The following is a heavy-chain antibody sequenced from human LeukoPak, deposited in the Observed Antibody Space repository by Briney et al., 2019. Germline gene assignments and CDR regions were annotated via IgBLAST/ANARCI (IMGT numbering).Heavy chain of an antibody. V-gene: IGHV1-2*02. D-gene: IGHD3-16*01. Sequence: ASVKVSCKASGYTFTGYYMHWVRQAPGQGLEWMGWINPNSGGTNYAQKFQGRVTMTRDTSISTAYMELSRLRSDDTAVYYCARQPNPWGNFDSWGQGTLVTVSS. CDR1: GYTFTGYY. J-gene: IGHJ4*02. CDR3: ARQPNPWGNFDS. CDR2: INPNSGGT.